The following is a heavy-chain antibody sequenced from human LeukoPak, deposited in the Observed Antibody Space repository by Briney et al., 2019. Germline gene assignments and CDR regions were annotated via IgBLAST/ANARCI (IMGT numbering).Heavy chain of an antibody. Sequence: ASVKVSCKASGYKFIDYYIHWVRQAPGQGLEWMGWINPNTGVTNHAQKFQGRVTMTRDTSITTAYMELTRLRSDDTAVYYCARGGIAAPSEYWGQGTLVTVSS. CDR1: GYKFIDYY. J-gene: IGHJ4*02. V-gene: IGHV1-2*02. CDR2: INPNTGVT. CDR3: ARGGIAAPSEY. D-gene: IGHD6-6*01.